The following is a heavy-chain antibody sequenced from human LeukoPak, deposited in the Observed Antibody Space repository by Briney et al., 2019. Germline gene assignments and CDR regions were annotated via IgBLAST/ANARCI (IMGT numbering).Heavy chain of an antibody. Sequence: AGGSLRLSCAASGFTFSSYSMNWVRQAPGKGLEWVSSISSSSSYIYYADSVKGRFTISRDNAKNSLYLQMNSLRAEDTAVYYCARVTGRSDAFDIWGQGKWSPSLQ. D-gene: IGHD3-16*01. CDR2: ISSSSSYI. V-gene: IGHV3-21*01. J-gene: IGHJ3*02. CDR3: ARVTGRSDAFDI. CDR1: GFTFSSYS.